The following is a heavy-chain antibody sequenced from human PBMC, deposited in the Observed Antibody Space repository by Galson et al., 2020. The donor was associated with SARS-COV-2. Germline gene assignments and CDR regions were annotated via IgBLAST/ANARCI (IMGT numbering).Heavy chain of an antibody. D-gene: IGHD6-19*01. J-gene: IGHJ4*02. Sequence: GGSLRLSCAASGFTFDDYAMHWVRQAPGKGLEWVSGISWNSGSIGYADSVKGRFTISRDNAKNSLYLQMNSLRAEDTALYYCATIDRYSSGRGPWGQGTLVTVSS. CDR1: GFTFDDYA. V-gene: IGHV3-9*01. CDR2: ISWNSGSI. CDR3: ATIDRYSSGRGP.